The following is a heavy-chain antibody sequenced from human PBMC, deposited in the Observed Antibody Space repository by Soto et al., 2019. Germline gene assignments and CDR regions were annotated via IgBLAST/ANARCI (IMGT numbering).Heavy chain of an antibody. CDR3: ARDGIAVAGTIDYYYGMDV. J-gene: IGHJ6*02. V-gene: IGHV1-2*04. D-gene: IGHD6-19*01. CDR1: GYTFTGYY. Sequence: AAVKVSCKASGYTFTGYYMHWVRQAPGQGLEWMGWINPNSGGTNYAQKFQGWVTMTRDTSISTAYMELSRLRSDDTAVYYCARDGIAVAGTIDYYYGMDVWGQGTTVTVSS. CDR2: INPNSGGT.